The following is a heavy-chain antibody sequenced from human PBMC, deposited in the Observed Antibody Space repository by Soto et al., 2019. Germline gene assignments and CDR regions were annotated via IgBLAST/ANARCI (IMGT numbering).Heavy chain of an antibody. CDR3: ARSSGGNFGIIIEGSNWFDP. Sequence: ASVEGPCKAPGDTFTSYYLNWVRQAPGQGLEWMGVINPHGGSTKYAQKFQGRVTMTRDTSRSTVYMELRSLRSDDTAIYYCARSSGGNFGIIIEGSNWFDPWGQGTLVTVFS. D-gene: IGHD3-3*01. J-gene: IGHJ5*02. CDR1: GDTFTSYY. V-gene: IGHV1-46*01. CDR2: INPHGGST.